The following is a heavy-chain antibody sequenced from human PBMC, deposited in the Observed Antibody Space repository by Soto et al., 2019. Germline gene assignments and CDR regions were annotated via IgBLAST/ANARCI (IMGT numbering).Heavy chain of an antibody. CDR3: AKDAEGSDAFDI. CDR2: ISYDGSNK. CDR1: GFTFSSYG. J-gene: IGHJ3*02. V-gene: IGHV3-30*18. D-gene: IGHD3-10*01. Sequence: PGGSLRLSCAASGFTFSSYGMHWVRQAPGKGLEWVAVISYDGSNKYYADSVKGRFTISRDNSKNTLYLQMNSLRAEDTAVYYCAKDAEGSDAFDIWGQGTMVTVS.